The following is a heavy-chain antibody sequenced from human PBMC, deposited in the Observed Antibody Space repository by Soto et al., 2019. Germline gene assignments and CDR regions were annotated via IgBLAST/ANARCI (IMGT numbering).Heavy chain of an antibody. Sequence: GESLKISCKGSGYSFTGYWIGWVRQMPGKGLEWMGIIYPGDSDTRYSPSFQGQVTISADKSISTAYLQWSSLKASDTAMYYCARLRYSSSSGYYYYGMDVCGQGTTVTVSS. J-gene: IGHJ6*02. V-gene: IGHV5-51*01. CDR1: GYSFTGYW. CDR2: IYPGDSDT. CDR3: ARLRYSSSSGYYYYGMDV. D-gene: IGHD6-6*01.